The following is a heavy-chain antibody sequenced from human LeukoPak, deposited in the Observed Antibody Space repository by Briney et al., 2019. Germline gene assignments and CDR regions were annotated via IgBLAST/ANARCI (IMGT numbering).Heavy chain of an antibody. CDR1: GFTFDGYA. Sequence: GGSLRLSCAASGFTFDGYAMHWVRQAPGKGLEWVSLISWDGGSTYYADSVKGRFTISRDNSKNSLYLQMNSLRAEDTALYYCAKEIYRYSGSSGFDYWGQGTLVTVSS. J-gene: IGHJ4*02. V-gene: IGHV3-43D*03. CDR3: AKEIYRYSGSSGFDY. CDR2: ISWDGGST. D-gene: IGHD1-26*01.